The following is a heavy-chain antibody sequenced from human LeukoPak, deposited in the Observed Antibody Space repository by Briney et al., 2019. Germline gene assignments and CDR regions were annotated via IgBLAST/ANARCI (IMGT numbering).Heavy chain of an antibody. D-gene: IGHD3-22*01. Sequence: SVKVSCKAPGGTFSSYAISWVRQTPGQGLEWMGGIIPIFGTANYAQKFQGRVTITADESTSTAYMELSSLRSEDTAVYYCARSRDSSGYYLDYWGQGTLVTVSS. J-gene: IGHJ4*02. CDR2: IIPIFGTA. CDR1: GGTFSSYA. CDR3: ARSRDSSGYYLDY. V-gene: IGHV1-69*01.